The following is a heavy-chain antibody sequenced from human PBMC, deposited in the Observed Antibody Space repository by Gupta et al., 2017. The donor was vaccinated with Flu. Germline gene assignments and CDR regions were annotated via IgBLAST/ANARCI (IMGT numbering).Heavy chain of an antibody. D-gene: IGHD3-22*01. J-gene: IGHJ3*02. V-gene: IGHV4-39*01. Sequence: QPPGKGLEWIGSIYYSGSTYYNPSLKSRVTISVDTSKNQFSLKLSSVTAADTAVYYCARRYAYDSSLDAFDIWGQGTMVTVSS. CDR2: IYYSGST. CDR3: ARRYAYDSSLDAFDI.